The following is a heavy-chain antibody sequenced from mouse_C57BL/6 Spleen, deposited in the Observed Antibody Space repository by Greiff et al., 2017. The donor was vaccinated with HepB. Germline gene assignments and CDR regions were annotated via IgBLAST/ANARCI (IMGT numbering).Heavy chain of an antibody. V-gene: IGHV1-15*01. D-gene: IGHD1-1*01. Sequence: VQLQQSGAELVRPGASVTLSCKASGYTFTDYEMHWVKQTPVHGLEWIGAIDPETGGTAYNQKFKGKAILTADKSSSTAYMELRSLTSEDSAVYYCTRGLLRRMDYGGQGTSVTVSS. J-gene: IGHJ4*01. CDR3: TRGLLRRMDY. CDR1: GYTFTDYE. CDR2: IDPETGGT.